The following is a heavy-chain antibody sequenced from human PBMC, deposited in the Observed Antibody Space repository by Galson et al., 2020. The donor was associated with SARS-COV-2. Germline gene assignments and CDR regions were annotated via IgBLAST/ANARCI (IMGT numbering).Heavy chain of an antibody. Sequence: GESLKISCAASGFTFSSYAMHWVRQAPGKGLEWVAVISYDGSNKYYADSVKGRFTISRDNSKNTLYLQMNSLRAEDTAVYYCARGSEKLTMVVVVSLDYGGQGTLVTFSS. CDR1: GFTFSSYA. D-gene: IGHD3-22*01. CDR3: ARGSEKLTMVVVVSLDY. J-gene: IGHJ4*02. CDR2: ISYDGSNK. V-gene: IGHV3-30*04.